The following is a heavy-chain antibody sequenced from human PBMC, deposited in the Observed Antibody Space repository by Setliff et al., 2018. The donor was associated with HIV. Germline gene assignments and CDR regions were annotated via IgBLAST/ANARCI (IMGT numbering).Heavy chain of an antibody. CDR2: ISGRSSDP. CDR1: GFTFSSYA. D-gene: IGHD6-19*01. Sequence: GGSLRLSCAASGFTFSSYAMSWVRQTPGKGLEWVSSISGRSSDPNYADSVKGRFTISRDNAKNSVYLQMNSLRAEDTAMYYCVRPVREPVDWGRGTLVTVSS. V-gene: IGHV3-21*04. J-gene: IGHJ1*01. CDR3: VRPVREPVD.